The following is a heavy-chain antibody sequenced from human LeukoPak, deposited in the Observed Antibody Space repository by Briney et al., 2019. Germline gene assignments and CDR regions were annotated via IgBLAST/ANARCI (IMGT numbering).Heavy chain of an antibody. CDR3: ARDQSPGLFDY. J-gene: IGHJ4*02. Sequence: GASVKVSCKASGYTFTSYGISWVRQAPGQGLEWMGWISANNGNTNYARKFQDRVTLTTNTSSTTGYMELRSLTSDDTAVYYCARDQSPGLFDYWGQGTLVSVSS. V-gene: IGHV1-18*01. CDR1: GYTFTSYG. CDR2: ISANNGNT.